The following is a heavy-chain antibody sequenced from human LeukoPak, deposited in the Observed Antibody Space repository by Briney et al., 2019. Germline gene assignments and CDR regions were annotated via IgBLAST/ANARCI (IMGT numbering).Heavy chain of an antibody. J-gene: IGHJ4*02. Sequence: ASVKVSCKASGYTFTAYYMHWVRQAPGRGLEWVGWINPNSGDTDFAQNFQGRVTMTRDTSISTVYMELTSLRSDDTAVYYCARDGGTALDSWGQGTLVTVS. CDR3: ARDGGTALDS. CDR1: GYTFTAYY. V-gene: IGHV1-2*02. CDR2: INPNSGDT. D-gene: IGHD2-21*02.